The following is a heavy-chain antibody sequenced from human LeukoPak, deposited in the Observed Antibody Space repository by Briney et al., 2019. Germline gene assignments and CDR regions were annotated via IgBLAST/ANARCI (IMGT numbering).Heavy chain of an antibody. CDR1: GYTFTRYG. V-gene: IGHV1-18*01. Sequence: ASLKVSCKASGYTFTRYGISWVRQAPGHGLEWMGWISAYNGNTNYAQKLQGRVTMTTDTSTSTAYMELRSLRSDDTAVYYCARDGALYYDSSGYLDYWGEGKLVTVSS. J-gene: IGHJ4*02. D-gene: IGHD3-22*01. CDR3: ARDGALYYDSSGYLDY. CDR2: ISAYNGNT.